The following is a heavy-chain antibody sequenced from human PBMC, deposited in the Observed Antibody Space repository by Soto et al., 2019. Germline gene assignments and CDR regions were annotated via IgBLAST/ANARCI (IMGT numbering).Heavy chain of an antibody. J-gene: IGHJ4*02. CDR1: GFTFSSYA. CDR2: ISYDGSNK. V-gene: IGHV3-30-3*01. CDR3: ARDRSYYSSSCFDY. D-gene: IGHD6-13*01. Sequence: QVQLVESGGGVVQPRRSLRLSCAASGFTFSSYAMHWVRQAPGKGLEWVAVISYDGSNKYYADSVKGRFTISRDNSKNTLYLQLNGLRAEDTAVYYCARDRSYYSSSCFDYWGQGTLVTVSS.